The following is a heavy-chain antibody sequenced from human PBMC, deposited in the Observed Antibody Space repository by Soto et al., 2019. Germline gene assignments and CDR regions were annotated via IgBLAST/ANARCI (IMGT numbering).Heavy chain of an antibody. D-gene: IGHD5-12*01. CDR1: GGSFSGYY. V-gene: IGHV4-34*01. J-gene: IGHJ6*03. Sequence: SETLSLTCAVYGGSFSGYYWSWIRQPPGKGLEWIGEINHSGSTNYNPSLKSRVTISVDTSKNQFSLKLSSVTAADTAVYYCARFSGYGPGYYYMDVWGKGPTVTVSS. CDR3: ARFSGYGPGYYYMDV. CDR2: INHSGST.